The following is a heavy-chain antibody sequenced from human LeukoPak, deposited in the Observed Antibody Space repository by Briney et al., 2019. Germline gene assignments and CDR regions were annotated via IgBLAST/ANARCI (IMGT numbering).Heavy chain of an antibody. J-gene: IGHJ4*02. Sequence: PGGSLRLSCAASGFSFSSYAMHWVRQAAGKGLEWVAITTSDESNKHYAGSVKGRFTISRDNSKNTLYLQMNSLRAEDTAVYYCARESGALRGYSFGLWGQGTLVTVSS. CDR3: ARESGALRGYSFGL. CDR2: TTSDESNK. V-gene: IGHV3-30-3*01. CDR1: GFSFSSYA. D-gene: IGHD5-18*01.